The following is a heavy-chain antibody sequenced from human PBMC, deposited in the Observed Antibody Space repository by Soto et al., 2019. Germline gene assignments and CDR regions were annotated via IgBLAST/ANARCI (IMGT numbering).Heavy chain of an antibody. CDR2: IYPSDSQT. CDR1: GYSFSNWW. CDR3: ERNPFYTEYSSNYLDT. J-gene: IGHJ4*02. D-gene: IGHD2-15*01. Sequence: GESLKISCKGSGYSFSNWWIAWVRQMPGKGLEYMGIIYPSDSQTRYSPSFQGQVTISADKSISTAYLQWSSLKASDTAIYYCERNPFYTEYSSNYLDTWGQGTLVTVSS. V-gene: IGHV5-51*01.